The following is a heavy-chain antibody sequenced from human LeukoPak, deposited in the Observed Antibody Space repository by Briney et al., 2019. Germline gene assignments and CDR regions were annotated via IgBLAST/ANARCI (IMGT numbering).Heavy chain of an antibody. D-gene: IGHD3-22*01. Sequence: ASVKVSCKASGYTFTGYYMHWVRQAPGQGLEWMGWINPNSGGTNYAQKFQGRVTMTRDTSISTAYMELSRLRSDDTAVYYCARDGVSYHDSSGYSSYYYYMDVWGKGTTVTVSS. CDR3: ARDGVSYHDSSGYSSYYYYMDV. CDR2: INPNSGGT. V-gene: IGHV1-2*02. J-gene: IGHJ6*03. CDR1: GYTFTGYY.